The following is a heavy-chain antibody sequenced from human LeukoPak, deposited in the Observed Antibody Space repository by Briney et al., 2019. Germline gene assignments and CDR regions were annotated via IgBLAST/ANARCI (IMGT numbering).Heavy chain of an antibody. CDR1: GFTFSNYA. D-gene: IGHD3-22*01. CDR2: ISGSGGNT. CDR3: VRDGDIVVVITFDY. Sequence: GGSLRLSCAASGFTFSNYAMSWVRQAPGKGLEWVSAISGSGGNTYYADSVEGRFTISRDNSKNTLYLQMDRLRVEDSAVYYCVRDGDIVVVITFDYWGQGTLVTVSS. J-gene: IGHJ4*02. V-gene: IGHV3-23*01.